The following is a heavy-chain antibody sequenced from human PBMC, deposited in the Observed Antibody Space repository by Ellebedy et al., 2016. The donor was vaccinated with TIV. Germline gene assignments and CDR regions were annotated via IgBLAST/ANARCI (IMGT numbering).Heavy chain of an antibody. V-gene: IGHV4-59*08. CDR2: IYYSGST. J-gene: IGHJ4*02. CDR1: GGSISGYY. Sequence: MPSETLSLTCTVSGGSISGYYWSWIRQPPGKGLGWIGYIYYSGSTNHNPSLKSRVTISVDTSKNQFSLRLSSVTAADTAVYYCARLTTVTWGFDYWGQGTLVTVSS. D-gene: IGHD4-17*01. CDR3: ARLTTVTWGFDY.